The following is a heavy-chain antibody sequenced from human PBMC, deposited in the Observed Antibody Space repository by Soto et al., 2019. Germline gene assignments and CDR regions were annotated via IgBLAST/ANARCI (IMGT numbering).Heavy chain of an antibody. CDR3: ARESEDLTSNFDY. CDR2: ISSTTNYI. Sequence: GGSLRLSCAASGFTFTRYSMNWVRQAPGKGLEWVSSISSTTNYIYYGDSMKGRFTISRDNAKNSLYLEMNSLRAEDTAVYYCARESEDLTSNFDYWGQGTLVTSPQ. J-gene: IGHJ4*02. CDR1: GFTFTRYS. V-gene: IGHV3-21*06.